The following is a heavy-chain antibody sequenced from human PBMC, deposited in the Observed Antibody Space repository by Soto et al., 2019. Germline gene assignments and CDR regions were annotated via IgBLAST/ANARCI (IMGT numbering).Heavy chain of an antibody. CDR2: IKQDGSER. D-gene: IGHD2-21*01. CDR3: ASALHIGH. V-gene: IGHV3-7*01. J-gene: IGHJ4*02. Sequence: EVQLVESGGDLVQPGGSLRLSCAASGFTFSNYWMSWVRQAPGKGLEWVANIKQDGSERNYVDSVKGRFTISRDNAENSLYLQMNSLRAADTAVYYCASALHIGHWGQGTLVTVSS. CDR1: GFTFSNYW.